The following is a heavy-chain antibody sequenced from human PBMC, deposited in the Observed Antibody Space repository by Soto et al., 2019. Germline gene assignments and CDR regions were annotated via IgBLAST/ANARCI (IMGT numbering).Heavy chain of an antibody. CDR3: AMVDVYVTPNPQDV. D-gene: IGHD3-16*01. CDR2: INTYNGNT. J-gene: IGHJ6*02. V-gene: IGHV1-18*01. CDR1: GYTFTRYG. Sequence: QVQLVQSGAEVKNPGASVKVSCKASGYTFTRYGIGWARQAPGQGLEWMGWINTYNGNTNYAQNVQGRVTLTTDTSTSTADMGLRSLRSNDTAIYYCAMVDVYVTPNPQDVWGQGTTVIVSS.